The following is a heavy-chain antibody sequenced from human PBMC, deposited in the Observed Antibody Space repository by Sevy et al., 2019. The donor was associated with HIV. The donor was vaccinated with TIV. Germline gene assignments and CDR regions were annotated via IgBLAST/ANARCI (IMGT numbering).Heavy chain of an antibody. CDR3: ARALHDFWSGYYQPTFDY. D-gene: IGHD3-3*01. CDR1: GGSISSGGYS. CDR2: IYHSGST. Sequence: SETLSLTCAVSGGSISSGGYSWSWIRQPPGKGLEWLGYIYHSGSTYYNPSLKSRVTISVDRSKNQFSLKLSSVTAADTAVYYCARALHDFWSGYYQPTFDYWGQGTLVTVSS. J-gene: IGHJ4*02. V-gene: IGHV4-30-2*01.